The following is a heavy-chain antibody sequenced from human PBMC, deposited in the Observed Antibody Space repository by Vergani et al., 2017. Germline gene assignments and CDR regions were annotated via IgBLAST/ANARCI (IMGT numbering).Heavy chain of an antibody. CDR1: GFTFSSYW. V-gene: IGHV3-74*01. J-gene: IGHJ6*02. CDR3: ARDPRQGYYYYYGMDV. CDR2: INSDGSST. Sequence: EVQLVESGGGLVQPGGSLRLSCAASGFTFSSYWMHWVRQAPGKGLVWVSRINSDGSSTSYADSVKGRFTISRDNAKNTLYLQMNSLRAEDTAVYYCARDPRQGYYYYYGMDVWGQGTTVTVSS.